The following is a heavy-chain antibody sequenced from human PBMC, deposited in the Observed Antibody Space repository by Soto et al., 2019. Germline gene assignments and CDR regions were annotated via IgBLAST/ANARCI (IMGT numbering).Heavy chain of an antibody. CDR3: VHDGKLGYTGYDRFDY. D-gene: IGHD5-12*01. J-gene: IGHJ4*02. Sequence: QISLKESGPTLMKPTQTLTLTCSFSGFSLSTHEVGVVWIRQPPGKALEWLALIYWNDDARYSPSLKNRLTITKDTSKNQVVLTMTNMDPVDTATYYCVHDGKLGYTGYDRFDYWGQGILVTVSS. CDR1: GFSLSTHEVG. CDR2: IYWNDDA. V-gene: IGHV2-5*01.